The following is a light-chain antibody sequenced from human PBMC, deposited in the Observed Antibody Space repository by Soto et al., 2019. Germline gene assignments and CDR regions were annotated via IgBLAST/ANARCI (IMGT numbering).Light chain of an antibody. CDR2: GAS. CDR3: QQYNSCPRT. CDR1: QSVSSD. V-gene: IGKV3-15*01. Sequence: IIITEYPTAVSVYQHEAAPLACRASQSVSSDLAWYHQKPGQAPRLLIYGASTRATGIPARFSGSGSGTEFTLTISSLQSEDFAVYYCQQYNSCPRTFGQGTKVDIK. J-gene: IGKJ1*01.